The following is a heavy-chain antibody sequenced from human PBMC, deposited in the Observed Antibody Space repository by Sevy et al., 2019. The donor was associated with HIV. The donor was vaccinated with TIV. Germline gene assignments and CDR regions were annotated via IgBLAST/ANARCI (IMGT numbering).Heavy chain of an antibody. CDR1: GFSLSKYW. Sequence: GGSLRLSCPASGFSLSKYWMSWVRQAPGKGLEWVANIKEDGSKKNYLESVKGRFTISRDNAKNLLYLQMNNLRADDTVVYYCARDPDILSGYPSHYFDYWGQGTLVTVSS. V-gene: IGHV3-7*01. CDR3: ARDPDILSGYPSHYFDY. CDR2: IKEDGSKK. J-gene: IGHJ4*02. D-gene: IGHD3-9*01.